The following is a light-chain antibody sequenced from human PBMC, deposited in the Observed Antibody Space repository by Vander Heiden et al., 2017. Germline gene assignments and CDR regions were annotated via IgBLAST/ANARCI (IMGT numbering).Light chain of an antibody. J-gene: IGLJ2*01. CDR2: GDN. Sequence: QSVLTQPPSASGTPGPRVTISCSGSSSNIGTNTVNWYQQLPGTAPKLLIYGDNHRPSGVPDRFSGSKSGTSASLAISGLQSEDEADYYCAAWDDSLTGSVVFGRGTKLTVL. CDR3: AAWDDSLTGSVV. V-gene: IGLV1-44*01. CDR1: SSNIGTNT.